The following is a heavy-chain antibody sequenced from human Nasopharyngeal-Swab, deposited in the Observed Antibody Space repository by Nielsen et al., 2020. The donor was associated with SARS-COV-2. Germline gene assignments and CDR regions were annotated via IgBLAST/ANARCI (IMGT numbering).Heavy chain of an antibody. V-gene: IGHV4-59*13. J-gene: IGHJ6*02. CDR3: AREGWELLDV. CDR1: GGSISSYY. CDR2: IYYSGST. D-gene: IGHD1-26*01. Sequence: SETLSLTCTVSGGSISSYYWSWIRQPPGKGLEWIGYIYYSGSTNYNPYLKSRVTISVDTSKNQFSLKLSSVTAADTAVYYCAREGWELLDVWGQGTTVTVSS.